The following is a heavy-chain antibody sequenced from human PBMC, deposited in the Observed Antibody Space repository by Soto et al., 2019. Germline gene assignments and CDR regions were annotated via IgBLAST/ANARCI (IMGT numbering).Heavy chain of an antibody. Sequence: SETLSLTCTVSGGSISSGGYYWSWIRQHPGKGLEWIGYIYYSGSTYYNPSLKSRVTISVDTSKNQFSLKLSSVTAADTAVYYCARFTMVRGGYYFDYWGYVPRCTFSS. V-gene: IGHV4-31*03. J-gene: IGHJ4*01. D-gene: IGHD3-10*01. CDR2: IYYSGST. CDR3: ARFTMVRGGYYFDY. CDR1: GGSISSGGYY.